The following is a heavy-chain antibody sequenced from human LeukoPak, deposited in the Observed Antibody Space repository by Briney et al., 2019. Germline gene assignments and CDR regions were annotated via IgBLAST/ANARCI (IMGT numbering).Heavy chain of an antibody. CDR2: INHSGST. Sequence: SETLSLTCAVYGGSFSGYYWSWIRQPPGKGLEWIGEINHSGSTNYNPSLKSRVTISVDTSKNQFSLKLSSVTAADTAVYYCARGITVVRGVIGPYYYYGMDVWGQGTTVTVSS. J-gene: IGHJ6*02. CDR1: GGSFSGYY. D-gene: IGHD3-10*01. CDR3: ARGITVVRGVIGPYYYYGMDV. V-gene: IGHV4-34*01.